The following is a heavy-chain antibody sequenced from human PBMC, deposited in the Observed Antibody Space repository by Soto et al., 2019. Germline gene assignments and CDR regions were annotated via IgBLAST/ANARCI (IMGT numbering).Heavy chain of an antibody. CDR3: ARGDSNSWSDY. Sequence: QVQLVESGGGVVQPGRSLRLSCAASGFTFRSYAMDWVRQAPGKGLEWVAVISYDGTKKYYADSVKGRFTISRDNSKNPLSLQMNSLRAEDTAVYYCARGDSNSWSDYWGQGTLVTVSS. CDR1: GFTFRSYA. D-gene: IGHD6-13*01. J-gene: IGHJ4*02. CDR2: ISYDGTKK. V-gene: IGHV3-30*01.